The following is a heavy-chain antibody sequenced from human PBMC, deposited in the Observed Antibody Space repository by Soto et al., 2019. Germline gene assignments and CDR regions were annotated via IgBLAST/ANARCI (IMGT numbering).Heavy chain of an antibody. Sequence: QVQLVQSGAEMKKPGSSVKVSCQSSGGTFNTYAMNWVRQAPGQGPEWMGDISPMFGAANYAPKFQGRVTITADESTGTSYMQLSSLTSEDPALYFCAREVQVQTPAFVYWGQGTLVTVSS. CDR2: ISPMFGAA. CDR1: GGTFNTYA. J-gene: IGHJ4*02. V-gene: IGHV1-69*19. CDR3: AREVQVQTPAFVY.